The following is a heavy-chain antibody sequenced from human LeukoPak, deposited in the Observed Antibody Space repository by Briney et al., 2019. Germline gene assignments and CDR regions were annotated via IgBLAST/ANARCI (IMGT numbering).Heavy chain of an antibody. V-gene: IGHV3-30*02. CDR3: AKEAGAVADLDY. D-gene: IGHD6-19*01. CDR1: GFTFDSYG. CDR2: TRYDGSND. Sequence: GGSLRLSCAASGFTFDSYGMHWVRQAPGKGLEWVASTRYDGSNDHYADSVKGRFTISRDNSKKTLYLQMISLRPDDTAVYYCAKEAGAVADLDYCGQGTLVTVSS. J-gene: IGHJ4*02.